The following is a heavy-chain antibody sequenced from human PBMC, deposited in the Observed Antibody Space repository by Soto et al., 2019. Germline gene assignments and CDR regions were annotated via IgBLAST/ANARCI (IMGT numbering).Heavy chain of an antibody. CDR2: INAGNGNT. J-gene: IGHJ5*02. D-gene: IGHD3-10*01. CDR1: GYTFTSYA. CDR3: ARDRRGSGSYYRSDWFDP. Sequence: QVPLVQSGAEVKKPGASVKVSCKASGYTFTSYAMHWVRQAPGQRLEWMGWINAGNGNTKYSQKFQGRVTITRDTSASTAYMELSSLRSEDTAVYYCARDRRGSGSYYRSDWFDPWGQGTLVTVSS. V-gene: IGHV1-3*01.